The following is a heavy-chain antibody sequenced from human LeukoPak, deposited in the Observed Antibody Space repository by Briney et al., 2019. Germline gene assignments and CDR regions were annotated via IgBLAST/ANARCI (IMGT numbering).Heavy chain of an antibody. CDR2: IKQDGSEK. CDR1: GFTFSSYW. Sequence: GGSLRLSCAASGFTFSSYWMTWVRQAPGKGLEWVANIKQDGSEKYYVDSVKGRFTISRDNAKNSLYLQMNSLRAEDTAVYYCARAALHTTVTFDIWGQGTMVTVSS. J-gene: IGHJ3*02. V-gene: IGHV3-7*01. D-gene: IGHD2-2*02. CDR3: ARAALHTTVTFDI.